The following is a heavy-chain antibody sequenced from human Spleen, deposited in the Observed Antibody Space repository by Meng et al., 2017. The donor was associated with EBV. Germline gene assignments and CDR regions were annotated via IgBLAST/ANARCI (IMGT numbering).Heavy chain of an antibody. D-gene: IGHD6-25*01. CDR2: INYRGNT. CDR1: GGSSSSGGYY. CDR3: ARGAAKWFDP. J-gene: IGHJ5*02. Sequence: GQVRESGPGLVKPSQTLALTCDVSGGSSSSGGYYWSWIRQPPGKGLEWIGYINYRGNTYDNPSLRSRAALSVDTSKNQFSLKLSSVTAADTAVYYCARGAAKWFDPWGPGTLVTVSS. V-gene: IGHV4-30-4*01.